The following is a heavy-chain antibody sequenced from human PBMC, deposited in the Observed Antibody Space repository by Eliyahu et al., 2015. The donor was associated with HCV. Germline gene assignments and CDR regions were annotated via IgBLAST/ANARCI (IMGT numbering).Heavy chain of an antibody. CDR2: IYSDVGA. CDR3: ASRPPPSHRGSYXPLDF. Sequence: EVQLAESGGGLVQPGGSLRLSCAASGXSVSSGXMSWVRXAPGKGLEWVSIIYSDVGADYADSVKGRFTISRDSSKNTLYLQMNSLRPEDTAMYFCASRPPPSHRGSYXPLDFWGQGTLVTVSS. J-gene: IGHJ4*02. D-gene: IGHD3-10*01. CDR1: GXSVSSGX. V-gene: IGHV3-53*01.